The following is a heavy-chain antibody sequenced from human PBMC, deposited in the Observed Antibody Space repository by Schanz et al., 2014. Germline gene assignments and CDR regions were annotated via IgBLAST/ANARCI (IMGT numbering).Heavy chain of an antibody. Sequence: QVQLVQSGAEVKKPGSSVKVSCKASGGTFSSYAFSWVRQAPGQGLEWVGWINPNSGDTNHAQKFQGRVTMTTDTSIRTAYMEVSRLRSDDTAVYYCASPRFQYYGMDLWGQGTTVTVSS. CDR3: ASPRFQYYGMDL. D-gene: IGHD2-21*01. V-gene: IGHV1-2*02. J-gene: IGHJ6*02. CDR2: INPNSGDT. CDR1: GGTFSSYA.